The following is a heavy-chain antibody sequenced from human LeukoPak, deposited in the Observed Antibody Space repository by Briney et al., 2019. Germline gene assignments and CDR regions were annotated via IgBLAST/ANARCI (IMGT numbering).Heavy chain of an antibody. Sequence: GASVKVSCKASGYTFTNYGISWVRQAPGQGLDWMGWISGYNGNTHYAQKLQGRVTMTTDTSTTTAYMELRSLRSDDTAVYYCARDVLHRLNGYGGWFDPGGQGTLVTVSS. CDR3: ARDVLHRLNGYGGWFDP. D-gene: IGHD4-23*01. CDR2: ISGYNGNT. V-gene: IGHV1-18*01. CDR1: GYTFTNYG. J-gene: IGHJ5*02.